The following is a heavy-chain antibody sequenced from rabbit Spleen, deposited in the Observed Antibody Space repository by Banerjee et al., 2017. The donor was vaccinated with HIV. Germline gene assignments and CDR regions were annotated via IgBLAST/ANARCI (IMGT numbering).Heavy chain of an antibody. CDR3: ARHMSGYFNL. V-gene: IGHV1S45*01. J-gene: IGHJ4*01. D-gene: IGHD1-1*01. CDR1: GFSFSSAYW. Sequence: QEQLEESGGDLVKPEGSLSVTCTASGFSFSSAYWMCWVRQAPGKGLEWIACITAGSSGSTYYASWAKGRFTISKTSSTTVTLQMTSLTDADTATYFCARHMSGYFNLWGQGTLVTVS. CDR2: ITAGSSGST.